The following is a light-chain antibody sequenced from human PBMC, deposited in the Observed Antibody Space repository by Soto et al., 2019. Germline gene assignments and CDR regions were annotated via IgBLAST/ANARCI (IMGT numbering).Light chain of an antibody. V-gene: IGLV2-14*01. CDR3: SSYTSNVTPVV. Sequence: QSALTQPASVTGCPGQSIAISCTGTGSDAGAYNYVSWYQQHPGKAPKLMIFEVTNRPSGVSNRFSGSKSGNTASLTISELQAEDEADYYCSSYTSNVTPVVFGGGTKLTVL. J-gene: IGLJ2*01. CDR1: GSDAGAYNY. CDR2: EVT.